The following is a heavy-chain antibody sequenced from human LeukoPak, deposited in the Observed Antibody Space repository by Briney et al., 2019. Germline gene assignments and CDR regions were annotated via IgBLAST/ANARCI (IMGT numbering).Heavy chain of an antibody. CDR3: ARYQYSSGWYYFDY. V-gene: IGHV4-59*01. CDR2: IYYSGST. D-gene: IGHD6-19*01. J-gene: IGHJ4*02. Sequence: PSETLSLTCTVSGGSISSYYWSWIRQPPGKGLEWIGYIYYSGSTNYNPSLKSRVTISVDTSKNQFSLKLSSVTAVDTAVYYCARYQYSSGWYYFDYWGQGTLVTVSS. CDR1: GGSISSYY.